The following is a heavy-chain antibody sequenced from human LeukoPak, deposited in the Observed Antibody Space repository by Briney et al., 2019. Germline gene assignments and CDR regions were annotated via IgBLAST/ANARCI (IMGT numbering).Heavy chain of an antibody. J-gene: IGHJ4*02. CDR2: ISGSGGST. V-gene: IGHV3-23*01. D-gene: IGHD3-22*01. CDR1: GFTFSSYA. CDR3: AKDGGERYYYDSSGYTPHSY. Sequence: GGSLRLSCAASGFTFSSYAMSWVRQAPGKGLEWVSAISGSGGSTYYADSVKGRFTISRDNSKNTLYLQMNSLRAEDTAVYYCAKDGGERYYYDSSGYTPHSYWGQGTLVTVSS.